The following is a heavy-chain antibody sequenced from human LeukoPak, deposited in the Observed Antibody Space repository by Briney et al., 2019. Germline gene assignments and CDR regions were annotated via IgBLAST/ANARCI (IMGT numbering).Heavy chain of an antibody. CDR3: AKHSIAAAGARFYYYGMDV. V-gene: IGHV3-23*01. CDR1: GFTFSSYA. J-gene: IGHJ6*02. CDR2: IYGGGEGT. Sequence: GGSLRLSCAASGFTFSSYAMSWARQAPGKGLEWVSAIYGGGEGTYYADSVKGRFTVSRDNSKNTLYLQMDGLRAEDTAVYYCAKHSIAAAGARFYYYGMDVWGQGTTATVSS. D-gene: IGHD6-13*01.